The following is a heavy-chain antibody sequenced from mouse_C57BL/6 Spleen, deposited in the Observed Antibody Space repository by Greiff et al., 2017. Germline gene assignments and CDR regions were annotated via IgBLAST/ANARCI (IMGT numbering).Heavy chain of an antibody. CDR3: ARIGYSNYVGFAY. CDR2: INPNNGGT. CDR1: GYTFTDYN. J-gene: IGHJ3*01. Sequence: VQLQQSGPELVKPGASVKIPCKASGYTFTDYNMDWVKQSHGKSLEWIGDINPNNGGTIYNQKFKGKATLTVDKSSSTAYMELRSLTSEDTAVYYCARIGYSNYVGFAYWGQGTLVTVSA. V-gene: IGHV1-18*01. D-gene: IGHD2-5*01.